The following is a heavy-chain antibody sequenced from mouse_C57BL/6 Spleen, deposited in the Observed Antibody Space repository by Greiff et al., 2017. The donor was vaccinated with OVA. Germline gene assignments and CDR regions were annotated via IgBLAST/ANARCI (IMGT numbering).Heavy chain of an antibody. CDR2: IDPANGHT. V-gene: IGHV14-3*01. CDR3: GRVVEHWYFDV. J-gene: IGHJ1*03. Sequence: EVQLQQSVAELVRPGASVKLSCTASGFNIKNTYMHWVKQRPEQGLEWLGRIDPANGHTKYAPQFPGTAPLPSDTSSNTAYLQLSSLTSEDTAIYYCGRVVEHWYFDVWGTGTTVTVSS. CDR1: GFNIKNTY. D-gene: IGHD1-1*01.